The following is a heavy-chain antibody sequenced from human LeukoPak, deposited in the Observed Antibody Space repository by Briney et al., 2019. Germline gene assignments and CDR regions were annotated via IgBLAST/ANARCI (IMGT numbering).Heavy chain of an antibody. CDR1: GYTFSSYD. CDR3: ARGGPWGLVP. J-gene: IGHJ5*02. D-gene: IGHD7-27*01. V-gene: IGHV1-8*01. Sequence: ASVTVSCKTSGYTFSSYDINWVRQATGQGLEWMGWMNPNSGETGFAQNFQGRVTLTKKSSITADYMELSSRTSEDTAVYYCARGGPWGLVPWGQGTLVSVSS. CDR2: MNPNSGET.